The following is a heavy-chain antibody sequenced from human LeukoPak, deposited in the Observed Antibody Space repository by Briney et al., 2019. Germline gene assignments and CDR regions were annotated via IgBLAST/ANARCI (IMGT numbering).Heavy chain of an antibody. D-gene: IGHD2-2*03. Sequence: GGSLRLSCAASGFTFSSYSMNWVRQAPGKGLEWVSSISSSSSYIYYADSVKGRFTISRDNAKNSLYLEMNSLRAEDTAVYYCARVDKVRIPDYWGQGTLVTVSS. J-gene: IGHJ4*02. CDR1: GFTFSSYS. V-gene: IGHV3-21*01. CDR3: ARVDKVRIPDY. CDR2: ISSSSSYI.